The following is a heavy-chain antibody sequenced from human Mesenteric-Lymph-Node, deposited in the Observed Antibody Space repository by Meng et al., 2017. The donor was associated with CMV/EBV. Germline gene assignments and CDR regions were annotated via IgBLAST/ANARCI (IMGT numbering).Heavy chain of an antibody. CDR1: GFTFSSYW. V-gene: IGHV3-74*01. CDR2: INSDGSST. J-gene: IGHJ4*02. CDR3: AKDELGVSDGYSYGIDY. Sequence: GESLKISCAASGFTFSSYWMHWVRQAPGKGLVWVSRINSDGSSTNYADSVKGRFTISRDNAKNTLYLQMNSLRAEDTAVYYCAKDELGVSDGYSYGIDYWGQGTLVTVSS. D-gene: IGHD5-18*01.